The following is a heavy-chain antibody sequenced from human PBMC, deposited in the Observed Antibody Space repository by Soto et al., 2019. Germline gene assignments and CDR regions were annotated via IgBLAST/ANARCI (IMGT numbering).Heavy chain of an antibody. V-gene: IGHV3-33*01. CDR3: ATRRDGYNSYYFDY. CDR1: GFTFSSYG. Sequence: QVQLVESGGGVVQPGRSLRLSCAASGFTFSSYGMHWVRQAPGKGLEWVAVIWYDGSNKYYADSVKGRFTISRDNSKNTLYLQMNSLRAEDTAVYYCATRRDGYNSYYFDYWGQGTLVTVSS. J-gene: IGHJ4*02. CDR2: IWYDGSNK. D-gene: IGHD1-1*01.